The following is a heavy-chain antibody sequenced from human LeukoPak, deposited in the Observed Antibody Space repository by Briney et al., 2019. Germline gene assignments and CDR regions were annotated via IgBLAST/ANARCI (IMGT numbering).Heavy chain of an antibody. CDR1: GGSISSYY. J-gene: IGHJ4*02. CDR3: ARDGASSWYRYFDY. Sequence: SETLSLTCTVSGGSISSYYWSWIRQPPGKGLEWIGYLYYSGSTNYNPSLKSRVTISVDTSKNQFSLKLSSVTAADTAVYYCARDGASSWYRYFDYWGQGTLVTVSS. V-gene: IGHV4-59*01. D-gene: IGHD6-13*01. CDR2: LYYSGST.